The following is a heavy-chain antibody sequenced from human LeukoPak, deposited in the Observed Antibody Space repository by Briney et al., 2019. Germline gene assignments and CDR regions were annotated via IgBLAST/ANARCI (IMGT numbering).Heavy chain of an antibody. CDR1: GGTFSSYA. Sequence: SVKVSCKASGGTFSSYAISWVRQAPGPGLEWMGGIIPIFGTANYAQKFQGRVTITADKSTSTAYMELSSLRSEDTAVYYCARDQTYYGSGSDAFDIWGQGTMVTVSS. CDR2: IIPIFGTA. J-gene: IGHJ3*02. D-gene: IGHD3-10*01. CDR3: ARDQTYYGSGSDAFDI. V-gene: IGHV1-69*06.